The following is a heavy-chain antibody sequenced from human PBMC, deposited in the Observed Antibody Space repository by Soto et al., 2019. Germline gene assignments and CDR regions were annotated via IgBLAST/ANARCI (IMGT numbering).Heavy chain of an antibody. CDR3: ARHDPPAASRYGMDV. D-gene: IGHD6-13*01. CDR1: GGSISSSSYY. J-gene: IGHJ6*02. Sequence: QLQLQESGPGLVKPSETLSLTCTVSGGSISSSSYYWGWIRQPPVKGLEWIGSIYYSGSTYYNPSLKSRVTISVDTSKNHCSLTLSSATAADPAVYYCARHDPPAASRYGMDVWGQGTTVTVSS. CDR2: IYYSGST. V-gene: IGHV4-39*02.